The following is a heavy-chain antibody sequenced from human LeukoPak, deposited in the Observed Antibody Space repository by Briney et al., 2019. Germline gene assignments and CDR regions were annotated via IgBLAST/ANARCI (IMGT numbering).Heavy chain of an antibody. Sequence: SETLSLTCTVSGGSINTYYWSWIRQPPGKRLEWIAYVRDNGESNYNPSLKSRVAISIDTANNQISLRLNFVTASDTVIYYCARQPANTAAFDIWGLGTMVTVSS. CDR2: VRDNGES. J-gene: IGHJ3*02. CDR1: GGSINTYY. D-gene: IGHD5-18*01. CDR3: ARQPANTAAFDI. V-gene: IGHV4-59*08.